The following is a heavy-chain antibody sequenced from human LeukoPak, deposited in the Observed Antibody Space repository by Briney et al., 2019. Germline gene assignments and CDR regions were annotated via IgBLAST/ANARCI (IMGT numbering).Heavy chain of an antibody. V-gene: IGHV1-69*06. Sequence: SVKVSCKASGGTFSSYAISWVRQAPGQGLEWMGGIIPIFGTANYAQKFQGRVTITADKSTSTAYMELSSLRSEDTAVYYCSRGPHWDPHFDFWGQGTLVTVSS. D-gene: IGHD7-27*01. CDR3: SRGPHWDPHFDF. CDR2: IIPIFGTA. J-gene: IGHJ4*02. CDR1: GGTFSSYA.